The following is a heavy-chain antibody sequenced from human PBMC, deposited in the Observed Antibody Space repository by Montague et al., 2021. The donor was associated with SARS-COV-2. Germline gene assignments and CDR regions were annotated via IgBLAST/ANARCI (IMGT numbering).Heavy chain of an antibody. CDR2: MYYSGST. CDR3: ARDFDY. Sequence: SETQSLTCTVSGGSISSYCWSWIRQLPGKGLEWIGYMYYSGSTNYNPSLKSRVTLSVDTSKNQLALKLSSVTAADTAVYYCARDFDYWGQGTLVTVSS. J-gene: IGHJ4*02. CDR1: GGSISSYC. V-gene: IGHV4-59*13.